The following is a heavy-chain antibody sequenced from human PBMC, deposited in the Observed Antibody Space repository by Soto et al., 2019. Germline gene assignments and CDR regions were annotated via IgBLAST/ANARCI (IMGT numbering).Heavy chain of an antibody. D-gene: IGHD6-13*01. Sequence: GGSLRLSYAASGLTVSTKYMSWVRQAPGKGLEWVSVIYSGGSTFYADSVRGRFTISRDNSKNTVNLQMNSLRAEDTAVYYCARDPWAAAYSGQGTLDTVSS. V-gene: IGHV3-66*01. J-gene: IGHJ1*01. CDR2: IYSGGST. CDR1: GLTVSTKY. CDR3: ARDPWAAAY.